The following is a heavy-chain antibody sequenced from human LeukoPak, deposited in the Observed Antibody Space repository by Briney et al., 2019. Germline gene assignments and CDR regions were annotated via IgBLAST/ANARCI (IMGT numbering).Heavy chain of an antibody. V-gene: IGHV3-48*04. CDR3: TRDGTTYYYDSSGYSALDY. CDR2: ISSSGSTI. CDR1: GFTFSTYS. D-gene: IGHD3-22*01. Sequence: PGGSLRLSCAASGFTFSTYSMNWVRQAPGKGLEWVSYISSSGSTIYYADSVKGRFTISRDNAKNSLYLQMNSLRAEDTAVYYCTRDGTTYYYDSSGYSALDYWGQGTLVTVSS. J-gene: IGHJ4*02.